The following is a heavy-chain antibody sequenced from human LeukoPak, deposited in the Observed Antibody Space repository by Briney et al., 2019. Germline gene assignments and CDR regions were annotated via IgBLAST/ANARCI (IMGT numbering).Heavy chain of an antibody. CDR1: GYTLTEIS. D-gene: IGHD3-16*01. CDR2: FDPEDGEI. V-gene: IGHV1-24*01. Sequence: ASVKVSCKVSGYTLTEISIHWVRQAPGKGLEWMGGFDPEDGEIINAQKFQDRVTMTEDTSTDTAYLVLSSLRSEDTAVYYCAIRAFGGLALNWSDPWGQGTLVTVSS. J-gene: IGHJ5*02. CDR3: AIRAFGGLALNWSDP.